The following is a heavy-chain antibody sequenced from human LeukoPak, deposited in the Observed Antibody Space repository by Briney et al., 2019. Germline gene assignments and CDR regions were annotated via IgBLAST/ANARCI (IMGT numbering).Heavy chain of an antibody. CDR2: IRYDGSNK. V-gene: IGHV3-30*02. CDR1: GFIFSKYG. Sequence: GGSLRLSCAASGFIFSKYGMPWVRQAPGKGLEWVAFIRYDGSNKYYADSVKGRFTISRDNSKNTLYLQMNSLRAEDTAVYYGAIVSRGLRWHWIHPWGQGTLVTVSS. J-gene: IGHJ5*02. CDR3: AIVSRGLRWHWIHP. D-gene: IGHD5-12*01.